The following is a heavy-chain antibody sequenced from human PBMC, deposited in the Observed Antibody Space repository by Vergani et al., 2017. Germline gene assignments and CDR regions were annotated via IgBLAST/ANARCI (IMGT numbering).Heavy chain of an antibody. CDR1: GFTLSNYD. CDR3: AKHFRGWGIDY. Sequence: QVQLVESGGGVVQRGGSLRLSCATSGFTLSNYDMQWIRQGPGKGLEFVAFIQFVGSNLYYADSVKGRFTLSRDFSKNTLYLQMNSLRTDDTATYFCAKHFRGWGIDYWGQGTQVIFSS. J-gene: IGHJ4*02. D-gene: IGHD3-16*01. CDR2: IQFVGSNL. V-gene: IGHV3-30*02.